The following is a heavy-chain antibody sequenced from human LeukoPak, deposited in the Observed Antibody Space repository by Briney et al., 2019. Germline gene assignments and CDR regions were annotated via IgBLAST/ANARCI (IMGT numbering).Heavy chain of an antibody. Sequence: ASVKVSCKASGYTFTSYGISWVRQAPRQGLEWMGWISAYNGNTNYAQKLQGRVTMTTDTSTSTAYMELRSLRSDDTAVYYCARDQHRLDDFWSGYPPTPFDYWGQGTLVTVSS. CDR2: ISAYNGNT. J-gene: IGHJ4*02. CDR1: GYTFTSYG. V-gene: IGHV1-18*01. CDR3: ARDQHRLDDFWSGYPPTPFDY. D-gene: IGHD3-3*01.